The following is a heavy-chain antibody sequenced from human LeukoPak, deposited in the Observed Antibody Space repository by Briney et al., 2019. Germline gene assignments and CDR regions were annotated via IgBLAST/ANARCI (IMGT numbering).Heavy chain of an antibody. D-gene: IGHD3-3*01. CDR1: GFPFSSYA. CDR2: LSGSGSNT. J-gene: IGHJ4*02. V-gene: IGHV3-23*01. Sequence: GGSLRLSCAACGFPFSSYAMTWVRQAPGKGLEWVSSLSGSGSNTYHADSVKGRFTISRDHSRNTLFLQMNSLRTEDTAVYYCARAADFRGYYFDYWGQGTLVAVSA. CDR3: ARAADFRGYYFDY.